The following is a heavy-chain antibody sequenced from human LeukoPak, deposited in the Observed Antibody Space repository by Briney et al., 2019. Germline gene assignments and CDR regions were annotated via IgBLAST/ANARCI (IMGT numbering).Heavy chain of an antibody. D-gene: IGHD5-18*01. CDR1: GYTFTGYY. CDR3: ARWIQLWSPFDY. Sequence: ASVKVSCKASGYTFTGYYMHWVRQAPGQGLEWMGWINPNSGGTNYAQKFQGRVTMTRDTSISTAYMELSRLRAEDTALYYCARWIQLWSPFDYWGQGTLVTVSS. J-gene: IGHJ4*02. CDR2: INPNSGGT. V-gene: IGHV1-2*02.